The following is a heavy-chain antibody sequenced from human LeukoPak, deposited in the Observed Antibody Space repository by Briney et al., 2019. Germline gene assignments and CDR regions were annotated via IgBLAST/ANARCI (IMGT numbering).Heavy chain of an antibody. J-gene: IGHJ2*01. V-gene: IGHV4-59*08. Sequence: SETLPLTCTVSGGSISSYYWSWIRQPPGKGLEWIGHIYYSGSTNYNPSLKSRVTISLDTSKNQFSLKLSSVTAADTAVYYCARQGSSGWYESGWYFDLWGRGTLVTVSS. CDR2: IYYSGST. D-gene: IGHD6-19*01. CDR3: ARQGSSGWYESGWYFDL. CDR1: GGSISSYY.